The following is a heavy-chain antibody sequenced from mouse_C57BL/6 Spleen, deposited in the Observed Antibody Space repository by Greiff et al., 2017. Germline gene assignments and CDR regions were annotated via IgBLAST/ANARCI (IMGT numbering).Heavy chain of an antibody. J-gene: IGHJ4*01. CDR1: GFTFSDYG. CDR3: ARRIYYYGSSYVFYAMDY. D-gene: IGHD1-1*01. CDR2: ISSGSSTI. V-gene: IGHV5-17*01. Sequence: EVKVVESGGGLVKPGGSLKLSCAASGFTFSDYGMHWVRQAPETGLEWVAYISSGSSTIYYADTVKGRFTISRDNAKNTLFLQMTSLRSEDTAMYYCARRIYYYGSSYVFYAMDYWGQGASVTVSS.